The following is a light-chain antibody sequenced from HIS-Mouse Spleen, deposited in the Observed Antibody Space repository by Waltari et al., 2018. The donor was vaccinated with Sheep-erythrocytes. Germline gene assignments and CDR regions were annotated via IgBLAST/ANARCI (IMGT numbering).Light chain of an antibody. V-gene: IGLV2-11*01. CDR1: SSDVGGYNY. J-gene: IGLJ1*01. CDR2: DVS. Sequence: QSALTQPRSVSGSPGQSVTISCTGTSSDVGGYNYVSCYQQHPGKAPKLMIYDVSKRPSGVPDRCSGSKAGNPASLTISGLQAEDEADYYCCSYAGSYNHVFATGTKVTVL. CDR3: CSYAGSYNHV.